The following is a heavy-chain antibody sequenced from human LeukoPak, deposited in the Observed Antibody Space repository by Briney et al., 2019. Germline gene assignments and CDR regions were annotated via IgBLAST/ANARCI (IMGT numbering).Heavy chain of an antibody. V-gene: IGHV3-7*01. D-gene: IGHD5-24*01. J-gene: IGHJ4*02. Sequence: GGSLRLSCAASGFTVSSYWMSWVRQAPGKGLEWVANIKQDGSEKYYVDSVKGRFTISRDNAKNSLYLQMNSLRAEDTAVYYCARESRRDGYNRYWGQGTLVTVSS. CDR1: GFTVSSYW. CDR3: ARESRRDGYNRY. CDR2: IKQDGSEK.